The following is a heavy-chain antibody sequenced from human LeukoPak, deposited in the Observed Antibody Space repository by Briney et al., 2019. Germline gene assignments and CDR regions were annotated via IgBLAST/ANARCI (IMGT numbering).Heavy chain of an antibody. CDR1: GGSISSYY. CDR2: IYYSGST. Sequence: SETLSLTCTVSGGSISSYYWSWIRQPPGKGLEWIGYIYYSGSTNYNPSLKSRVTISVDTSKNQFSLKLSSVTAADTAVYYCARVRYYYDRSGYSVEDYWGQGTLVTVSS. CDR3: ARVRYYYDRSGYSVEDY. J-gene: IGHJ4*02. V-gene: IGHV4-59*01. D-gene: IGHD3-22*01.